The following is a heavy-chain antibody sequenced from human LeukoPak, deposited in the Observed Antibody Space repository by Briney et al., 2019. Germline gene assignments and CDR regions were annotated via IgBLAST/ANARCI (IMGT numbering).Heavy chain of an antibody. CDR1: GFTFSSYA. Sequence: GGSLILSCAASGFTFSSYAMSWGREAPGKGLEWVSVISGSGSTYYADSVKGRFTISRDNSKNTLYLQMNSLRSEDTAVYYCAKGGWLPTVPHFEYWGQGTLVTVSS. D-gene: IGHD4-17*01. J-gene: IGHJ4*02. CDR2: ISGSGST. V-gene: IGHV3-23*01. CDR3: AKGGWLPTVPHFEY.